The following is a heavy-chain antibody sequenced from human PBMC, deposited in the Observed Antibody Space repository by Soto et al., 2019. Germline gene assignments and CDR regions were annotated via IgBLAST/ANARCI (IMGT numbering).Heavy chain of an antibody. V-gene: IGHV3-33*01. CDR1: GFTFSSYG. Sequence: GGSLRLSCAASGFTFSSYGRHWVRQAPGKGLEWVAVIWYDGSNKYYADSVKGRFTISRDNSKNTLYLQMNSLRAEDTAVYYCARDSGDSSSWTEDYYYGMDVWGQGTTVTVSS. CDR3: ARDSGDSSSWTEDYYYGMDV. J-gene: IGHJ6*02. CDR2: IWYDGSNK. D-gene: IGHD6-13*01.